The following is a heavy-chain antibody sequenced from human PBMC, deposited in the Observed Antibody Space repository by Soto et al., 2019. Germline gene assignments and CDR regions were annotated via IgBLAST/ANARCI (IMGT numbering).Heavy chain of an antibody. D-gene: IGHD2-15*01. J-gene: IGHJ5*02. V-gene: IGHV4-39*07. CDR2: IYYDGST. Sequence: PSETLSLTCTVSGASISSSSFYWGWIRQPPGKGLESIANIYYDGSTNYNPSLKSRVTISVDTSKNQFSLKLSSVTAADTAVYYCARVTPVVVVAATLGVLGWFDPWGQGTLVTVSS. CDR3: ARVTPVVVVAATLGVLGWFDP. CDR1: GASISSSSFY.